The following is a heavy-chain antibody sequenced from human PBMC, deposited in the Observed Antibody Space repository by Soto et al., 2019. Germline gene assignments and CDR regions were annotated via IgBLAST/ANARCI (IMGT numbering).Heavy chain of an antibody. J-gene: IGHJ4*02. V-gene: IGHV5-51*01. CDR1: GYSFTSYW. Sequence: PGESLKISCKGSGYSFTSYWIGWVRQLSGKGLEWMGIIYPGDSDTRYSPSFQGQVTISADKSISTAYLQWSSLKASDTAMYYCARRLYDILTGYYLFDYWGQGTLVTVSS. CDR3: ARRLYDILTGYYLFDY. D-gene: IGHD3-9*01. CDR2: IYPGDSDT.